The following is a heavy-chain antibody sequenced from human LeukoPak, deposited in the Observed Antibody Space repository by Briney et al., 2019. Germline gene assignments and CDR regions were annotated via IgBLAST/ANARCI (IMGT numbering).Heavy chain of an antibody. Sequence: SETLSLTCTVSGVSISSSSYYWGWIRQPPGKGLEWLGSIYCSGSTYYNPSLNSRATISVDTSKNQFSLKLSSVTAADTAVYYCARRGIRTGWFDPWGQGTLVTVSS. J-gene: IGHJ5*02. CDR2: IYCSGST. CDR3: ARRGIRTGWFDP. V-gene: IGHV4-39*01. D-gene: IGHD1-14*01. CDR1: GVSISSSSYY.